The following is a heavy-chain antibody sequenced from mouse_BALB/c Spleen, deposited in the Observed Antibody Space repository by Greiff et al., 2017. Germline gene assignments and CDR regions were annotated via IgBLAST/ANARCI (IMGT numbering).Heavy chain of an antibody. CDR1: GYSITSDYA. J-gene: IGHJ1*01. Sequence: EVKLMESGPGLVKPSQSLSLTCTVTGYSITSDYAWNWIRQFPGNKLEWMGYISYSGSTSYTPSLKSRISITRDTSKNQFFLQLNSVTTEDTATYDCARVGRRDWYFDGWGAGTTVTVSS. CDR3: ARVGRRDWYFDG. CDR2: ISYSGST. V-gene: IGHV3-2*02.